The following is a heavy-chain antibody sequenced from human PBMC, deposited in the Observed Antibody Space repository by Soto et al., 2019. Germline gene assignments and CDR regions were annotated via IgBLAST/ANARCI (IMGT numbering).Heavy chain of an antibody. J-gene: IGHJ6*03. CDR2: ISSSSSTI. D-gene: IGHD4-4*01. CDR1: GFTFSSDI. CDR3: ARSPPLYSNYAYYYYMDV. Sequence: GGSLRLSCAASGFTFSSDIMNWVRQAPGKGLEWVSYISSSSSTIYYADSVKGRFTISRDNAKNSLYLQMNSLRAEDTAVYYCARSPPLYSNYAYYYYMDVWGKGTTVTVSS. V-gene: IGHV3-48*01.